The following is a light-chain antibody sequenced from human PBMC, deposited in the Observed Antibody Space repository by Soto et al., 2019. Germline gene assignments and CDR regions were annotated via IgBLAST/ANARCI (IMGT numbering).Light chain of an antibody. CDR2: GAS. V-gene: IGKV3-20*01. Sequence: EIVLVQSPGTLSLSPGERATLSCRASQSLAGNYLAWYQQKPAQAPRLLIDGASTRDTGTPDRFSGSGSGTDVTLTISRLEPEDFAVDYCQQYGTSPQLTFGGGTKVEMK. J-gene: IGKJ4*01. CDR3: QQYGTSPQLT. CDR1: QSLAGNY.